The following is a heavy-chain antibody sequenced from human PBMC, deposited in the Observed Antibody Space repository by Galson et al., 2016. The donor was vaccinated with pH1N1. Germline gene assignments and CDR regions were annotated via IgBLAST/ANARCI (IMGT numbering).Heavy chain of an antibody. CDR3: MKGTTSGDY. CDR1: GFTFSNNA. Sequence: SLRLSCAVSGFTFSNNAMTWVRQAPGKGLEWVSSIVTSGNTYYADSVKGRFIISRDNSKNTLYLQMNSLRAEDAALYYCMKGTTSGDYWGQGTLVTVSS. V-gene: IGHV3-23*01. D-gene: IGHD1-26*01. CDR2: IVTSGNT. J-gene: IGHJ4*02.